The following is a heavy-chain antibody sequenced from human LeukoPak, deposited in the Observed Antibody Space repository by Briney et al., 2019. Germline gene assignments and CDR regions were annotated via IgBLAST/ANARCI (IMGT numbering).Heavy chain of an antibody. V-gene: IGHV4-59*01. Sequence: SETLSLTCTVSGGSISSYSWSWIRQPPGKGLEWIGYIYYSGSTNYNPSLKSRVTISVDTSKNQFSLKLSSVTAADTAVYYCARGLGGTCYYYGMDVWGQGTTVTVSS. D-gene: IGHD1-14*01. J-gene: IGHJ6*02. CDR2: IYYSGST. CDR3: ARGLGGTCYYYGMDV. CDR1: GGSISSYS.